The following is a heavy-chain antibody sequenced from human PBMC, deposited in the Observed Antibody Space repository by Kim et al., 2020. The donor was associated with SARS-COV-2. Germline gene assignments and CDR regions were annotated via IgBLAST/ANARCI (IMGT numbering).Heavy chain of an antibody. CDR2: IKQDGSEK. CDR3: ARDQYYEVFYYFDY. Sequence: GGSLRLSCAASGFTFSRHWMSWVRQAPGKGLEWVANIKQDGSEKYYADSVKCRFTISRDNARNSLYLQMNSLRAEDTAVYYCARDQYYEVFYYFDYWGQGTLVTVSS. J-gene: IGHJ4*02. V-gene: IGHV3-7*01. D-gene: IGHD3-22*01. CDR1: GFTFSRHW.